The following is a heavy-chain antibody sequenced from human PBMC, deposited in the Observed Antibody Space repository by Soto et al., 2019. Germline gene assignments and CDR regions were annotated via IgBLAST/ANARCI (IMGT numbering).Heavy chain of an antibody. Sequence: QLQLEESGPGLVKPSETPSLTCTVSGGSISSSSYYWGWIRQSPGKGLEWIGSFYYSGSTYYSPSLKSRVTISGDTSKKQISLRLSSVTATDTAVYYCARISVASRYMDVWGIGATVTVSS. J-gene: IGHJ6*03. CDR3: ARISVASRYMDV. CDR1: GGSISSSSYY. D-gene: IGHD5-12*01. V-gene: IGHV4-39*01. CDR2: FYYSGST.